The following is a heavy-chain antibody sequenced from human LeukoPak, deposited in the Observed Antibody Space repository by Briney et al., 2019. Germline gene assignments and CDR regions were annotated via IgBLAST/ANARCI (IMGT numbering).Heavy chain of an antibody. Sequence: PGGSLRLSCAASGIAFRSFTMNWVRQAPGKGLEWVAMISYNGNSKYYGDSVKGRFTISRDNSKDTLYLEMDSLRTEDTAVYYCAKDWGSSGWYNYFDPWGQGTLVTVSS. CDR3: AKDWGSSGWYNYFDP. V-gene: IGHV3-30*04. CDR2: ISYNGNSK. CDR1: GIAFRSFT. D-gene: IGHD6-19*01. J-gene: IGHJ5*02.